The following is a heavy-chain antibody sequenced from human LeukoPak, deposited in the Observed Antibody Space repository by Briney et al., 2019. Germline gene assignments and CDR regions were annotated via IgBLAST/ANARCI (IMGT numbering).Heavy chain of an antibody. V-gene: IGHV3-48*03. D-gene: IGHD3-22*01. CDR3: ARGLRGRDSSGYPYFDY. CDR1: GFTFSSYE. J-gene: IGHJ4*02. CDR2: ISSSGSTI. Sequence: AGGSLRLSCAASGFTFSSYEMNWVRQAPGKGLEWASYISSSGSTIYYADSVKGRFTISRDNAKNSLYLQMNSLRAEDTAVYYCARGLRGRDSSGYPYFDYWGQGTLVTVSS.